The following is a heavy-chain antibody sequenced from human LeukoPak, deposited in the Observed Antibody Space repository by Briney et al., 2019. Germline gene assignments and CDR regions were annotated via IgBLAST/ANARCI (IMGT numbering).Heavy chain of an antibody. D-gene: IGHD6-13*01. CDR3: ARGLVYSSSPDYFDH. Sequence: SETLSLTCTVSGGSISTYYGSWLRQPPGKGLEWIGYIYYSGSTNYNPSLKSRVTISVDTYKNQYSLKLNSVSAADTAVYYCARGLVYSSSPDYFDHWGQGTLVTVSS. V-gene: IGHV4-59*01. CDR1: GGSISTYY. CDR2: IYYSGST. J-gene: IGHJ4*02.